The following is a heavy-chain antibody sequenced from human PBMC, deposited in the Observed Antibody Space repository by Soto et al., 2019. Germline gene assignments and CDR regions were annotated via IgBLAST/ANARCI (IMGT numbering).Heavy chain of an antibody. CDR3: AGSYFEEGGMDV. CDR1: GFPFSSYW. Sequence: GGPLSLSCAASGFPFSSYWMHWVRQAPGKGLVWVSRINSDGSSTSYADSVKGRFTISRDNAKNTLYLQMNSLRAEDTAVYYCAGSYFEEGGMDVWGQGTTVTVSS. J-gene: IGHJ6*02. D-gene: IGHD1-26*01. CDR2: INSDGSST. V-gene: IGHV3-74*01.